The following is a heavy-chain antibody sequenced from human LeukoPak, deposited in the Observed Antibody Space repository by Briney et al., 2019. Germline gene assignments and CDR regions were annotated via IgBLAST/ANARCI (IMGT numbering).Heavy chain of an antibody. CDR2: IIPIFGTA. CDR3: ARDDSGNPLSPFDI. Sequence: SVKVSCKASGGTFSSYAISWVRQAPGQGLEWMGGIIPIFGTANYAQKFQGRVTITTDESTSTAYMELSSLRSEDTAVYYCARDDSGNPLSPFDIWGQGTMVTVSS. V-gene: IGHV1-69*05. J-gene: IGHJ3*02. D-gene: IGHD4-23*01. CDR1: GGTFSSYA.